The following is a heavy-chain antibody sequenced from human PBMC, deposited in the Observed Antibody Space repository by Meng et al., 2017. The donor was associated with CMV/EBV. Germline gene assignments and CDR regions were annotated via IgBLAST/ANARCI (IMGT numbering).Heavy chain of an antibody. D-gene: IGHD3-22*01. CDR3: ASGQPSAYDSSGYYHY. J-gene: IGHJ4*02. CDR2: IKQDGSEK. Sequence: GESLKISCAASGFTFSSYWMSWVRQAPGKGLEWVANIKQDGSEKYYVDSVKGRFTISRDNAKNSLYLQMNSLRAEDTAVYYCASGQPSAYDSSGYYHYWGQGTLVTVSS. V-gene: IGHV3-7*01. CDR1: GFTFSSYW.